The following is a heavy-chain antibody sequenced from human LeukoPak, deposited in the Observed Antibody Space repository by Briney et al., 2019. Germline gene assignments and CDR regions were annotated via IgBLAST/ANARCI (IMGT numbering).Heavy chain of an antibody. V-gene: IGHV3-30*18. CDR3: AKDQGDGYNSFDY. CDR1: GFTFSSYG. Sequence: GRSLRLSCAASGFTFSSYGMHWVRQAPGKGLEWVAVISYDGSNKYYADSVKGRFTISRDNSKNTLYLQTNSLRAEDTAVYYCAKDQGDGYNSFDYWGQGTLVTVSS. D-gene: IGHD5-24*01. CDR2: ISYDGSNK. J-gene: IGHJ4*02.